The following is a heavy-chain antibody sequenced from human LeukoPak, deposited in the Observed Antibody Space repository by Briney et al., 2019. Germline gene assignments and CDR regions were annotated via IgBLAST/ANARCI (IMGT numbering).Heavy chain of an antibody. CDR2: ISWNSGSI. V-gene: IGHV3-9*01. D-gene: IGHD1-26*01. J-gene: IGHJ4*02. CDR3: ARAAGGVGAAKTFDY. CDR1: GFTFDDYA. Sequence: GRSLRLSCAASGFTFDDYAMHWVRQAPGKGLEWVSGISWNSGSIGYADSVKGRFTISRDNAKNSLYLQMNSLRAEDTAVYYCARAAGGVGAAKTFDYWGQGTLVTVSS.